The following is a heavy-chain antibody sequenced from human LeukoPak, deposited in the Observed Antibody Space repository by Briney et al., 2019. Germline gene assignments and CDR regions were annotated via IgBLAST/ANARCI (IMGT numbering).Heavy chain of an antibody. CDR1: GFTFSSYS. CDR2: ISSSSSYI. D-gene: IGHD4-23*01. Sequence: GGSLRLSCAASGFTFSSYSMNWVRQAPGKGLEWVSSISSSSSYIYYADSVKGRFTISRDNAKNSLYLQMNSLRAEDTAVYYCARAVGSLYYYYYMDVWGKGTTVTISS. J-gene: IGHJ6*03. V-gene: IGHV3-21*01. CDR3: ARAVGSLYYYYYMDV.